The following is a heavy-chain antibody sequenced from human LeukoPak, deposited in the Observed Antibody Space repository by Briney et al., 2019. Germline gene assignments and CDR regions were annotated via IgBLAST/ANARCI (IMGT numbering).Heavy chain of an antibody. D-gene: IGHD6-13*01. CDR3: ARVYYSSSYDYWYFDL. J-gene: IGHJ2*01. Sequence: SETLSLTCAVFGGSFSGYYWTWIRQPPGKGLEWIGEINHSGSTNYNPSLKSRVTISVDTSKNQFSLRLSSVTAADTAVYYCARVYYSSSYDYWYFDLWGRGTLVTVSS. CDR1: GGSFSGYY. V-gene: IGHV4-34*01. CDR2: INHSGST.